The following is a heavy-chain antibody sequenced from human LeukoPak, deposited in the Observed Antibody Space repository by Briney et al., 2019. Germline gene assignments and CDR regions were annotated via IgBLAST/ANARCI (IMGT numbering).Heavy chain of an antibody. V-gene: IGHV1-2*02. J-gene: IGHJ4*02. CDR3: ARGVVVAATHFDY. D-gene: IGHD2-15*01. Sequence: ASVKVSCKASGYTFTGYYMHWVRQAPGQGLEWMGWINPNSGGTNYAQKFQGRVTMTRDTSISTAYMELSRLRSDGTAVYYCARGVVVAATHFDYWGQGTLVTVSS. CDR2: INPNSGGT. CDR1: GYTFTGYY.